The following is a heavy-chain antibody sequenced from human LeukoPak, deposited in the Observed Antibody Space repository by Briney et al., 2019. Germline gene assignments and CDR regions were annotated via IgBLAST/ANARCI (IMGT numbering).Heavy chain of an antibody. Sequence: ASVKVSCKASGGTFSSYAISWVRQAPGQGLEWMGGIIPIFGTANYGQKFQGRVTITTDESTSTAYLELSSLRPEDTAVYYCARGPSNYGGGGFDYWGQGTLVTVSS. CDR3: ARGPSNYGGGGFDY. J-gene: IGHJ4*02. CDR1: GGTFSSYA. V-gene: IGHV1-69*05. CDR2: IIPIFGTA. D-gene: IGHD4-11*01.